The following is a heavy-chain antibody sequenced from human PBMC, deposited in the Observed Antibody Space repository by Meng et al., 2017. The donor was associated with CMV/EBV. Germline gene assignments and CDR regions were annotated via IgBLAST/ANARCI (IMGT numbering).Heavy chain of an antibody. D-gene: IGHD4-23*01. Sequence: GEFLKISCAASGFTFSSYWMSWVRQAPGKGLEWVANIKQDGSEKYYVDSVKGRFTISRDNAKNSLYLQMNSLRAEDTAVYYCARDSRRGNSDPELYYWGQGTLVTVSS. CDR2: IKQDGSEK. CDR1: GFTFSSYW. CDR3: ARDSRRGNSDPELYY. J-gene: IGHJ4*02. V-gene: IGHV3-7*01.